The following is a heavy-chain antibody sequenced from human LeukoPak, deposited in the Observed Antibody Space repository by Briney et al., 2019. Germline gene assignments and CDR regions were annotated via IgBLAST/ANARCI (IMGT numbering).Heavy chain of an antibody. Sequence: SETLSLTCTVSGGSNYWSWIRQPPGKGLEWIGYIYYSGSTNYNPSLKSRVTISVDRSKNQFSLKLSSVTAADTAVYYCARDLRGYSGYESDYWGQGTLVTVSS. CDR3: ARDLRGYSGYESDY. CDR2: IYYSGST. V-gene: IGHV4-59*12. D-gene: IGHD5-12*01. J-gene: IGHJ4*02. CDR1: GGSNY.